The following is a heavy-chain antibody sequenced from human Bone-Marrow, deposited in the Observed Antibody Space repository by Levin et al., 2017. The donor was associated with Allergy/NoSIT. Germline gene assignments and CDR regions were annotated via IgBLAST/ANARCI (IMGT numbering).Heavy chain of an antibody. D-gene: IGHD3/OR15-3a*01. V-gene: IGHV3-11*01. J-gene: IGHJ4*02. CDR3: ARDTTVFFRGAAGTDS. Sequence: GGSLRLSCAASGFTFSDYYMSWIRQAPGKGLEWVSYISGTGNTIYYADSVKGRFTISRDNAKTSIYLQMDSLRAEDTAVYYCARDTTVFFRGAAGTDSWGQGTLVTVSA. CDR1: GFTFSDYY. CDR2: ISGTGNTI.